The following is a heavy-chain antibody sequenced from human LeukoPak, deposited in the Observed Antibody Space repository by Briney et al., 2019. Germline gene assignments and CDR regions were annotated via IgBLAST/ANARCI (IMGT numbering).Heavy chain of an antibody. J-gene: IGHJ6*03. CDR1: GGSISSSSYY. V-gene: IGHV4-39*01. CDR3: ARLVVLPTYYMDV. D-gene: IGHD2-2*01. CDR2: IYYSGNT. Sequence: PSETLSLTCTVSGGSISSSSYYWGWIRQPPGKGLEWIGSIYYSGNTYYNPSLKSRVTISVDTSKNQFSLKLNSVTAADTAVYYCARLVVLPTYYMDVWGKGTTVTVSS.